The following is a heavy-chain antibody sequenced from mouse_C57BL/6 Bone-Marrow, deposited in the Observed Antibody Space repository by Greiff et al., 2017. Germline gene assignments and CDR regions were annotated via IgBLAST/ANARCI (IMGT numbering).Heavy chain of an antibody. CDR3: ARTPPSFDPYFDD. Sequence: QVQLQQPGAELVRPGTSVKLSCKASGYTFTSYWMHWVKQRPGQGLEWIGVIDTSDSYTNYNQKFKGKATLTEDTSSSTAYMQLSSRTSEDSAVYYCARTPPSFDPYFDDWGQGTTLTVAS. CDR2: IDTSDSYT. V-gene: IGHV1-59*01. CDR1: GYTFTSYW. D-gene: IGHD6-1*01. J-gene: IGHJ2*01.